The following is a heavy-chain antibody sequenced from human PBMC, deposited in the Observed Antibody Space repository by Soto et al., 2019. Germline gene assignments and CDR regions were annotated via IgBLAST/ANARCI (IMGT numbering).Heavy chain of an antibody. CDR2: INAGNGNT. J-gene: IGHJ6*02. Sequence: ASVKVSCKASGYTFTSYAIDWVRQAPGQRLEWMGWINAGNGNTKYSQKFQGRVTMTGDTSTSTVYMELSSLRSEDTAVYYCARAYVLAPSDYYYYGMDVWGQGTTVTVSS. V-gene: IGHV1-3*01. D-gene: IGHD3-16*01. CDR3: ARAYVLAPSDYYYYGMDV. CDR1: GYTFTSYA.